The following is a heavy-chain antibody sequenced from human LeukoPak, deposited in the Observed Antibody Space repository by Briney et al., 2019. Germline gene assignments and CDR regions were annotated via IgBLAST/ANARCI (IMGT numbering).Heavy chain of an antibody. J-gene: IGHJ4*02. D-gene: IGHD6-13*01. CDR3: ARGGDGQQLVLVY. CDR2: INHSGSS. CDR1: GGSFSGYY. Sequence: PSETLSLTCAVYGGSFSGYYSTWIRQPPGKGLEWIGEINHSGSSNYNPSLKSRVTISADTAKSQFSLKLSSVTAADTAVYYCARGGDGQQLVLVYWGQGTLVTVSS. V-gene: IGHV4-34*01.